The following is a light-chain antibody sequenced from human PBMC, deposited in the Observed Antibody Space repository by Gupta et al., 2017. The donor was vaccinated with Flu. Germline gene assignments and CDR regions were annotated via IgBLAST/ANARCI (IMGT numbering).Light chain of an antibody. V-gene: IGLV1-44*01. CDR1: SSNIRGNV. J-gene: IGLJ3*02. CDR3: ASWDDSLNGWV. Sequence: SSNIRGNVVNWYQHLPGTAPKLLLYSNNQRPSGVPARFSGDKSGTSASLAIRGLQSEDEADYFCASWDDSLNGWVFGGGTKLTVL. CDR2: SNN.